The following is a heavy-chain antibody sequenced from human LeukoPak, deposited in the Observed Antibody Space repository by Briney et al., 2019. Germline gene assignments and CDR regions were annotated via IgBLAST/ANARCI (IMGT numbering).Heavy chain of an antibody. D-gene: IGHD2-21*02. J-gene: IGHJ4*02. Sequence: ASVKVSCKASGYAFTSYGISWVRQAPGQGLEWMGWISAYNGNTNYAQKLQGRVTMTTDTSTSTAYMELRSLRSDDTAVYYCASGGGLPYCGGDCYLGYWGQRTLVTVSS. CDR1: GYAFTSYG. CDR2: ISAYNGNT. V-gene: IGHV1-18*01. CDR3: ASGGGLPYCGGDCYLGY.